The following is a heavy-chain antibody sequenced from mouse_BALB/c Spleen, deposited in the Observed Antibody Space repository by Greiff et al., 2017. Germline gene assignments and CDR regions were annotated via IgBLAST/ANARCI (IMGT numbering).Heavy chain of an antibody. J-gene: IGHJ2*01. CDR3: ARERAYYRYGDFDY. Sequence: VQLQQSGAELAKPGASVKMSCKASGYTFTSYWMHWVKQRPGQGLEWIGYINPSTGYTEYNQKFKDKATLTADKSSSTAYMQLSSLTSEDSAVYYCARERAYYRYGDFDYWGQGTTLTVSS. CDR2: INPSTGYT. D-gene: IGHD2-14*01. CDR1: GYTFTSYW. V-gene: IGHV1-7*01.